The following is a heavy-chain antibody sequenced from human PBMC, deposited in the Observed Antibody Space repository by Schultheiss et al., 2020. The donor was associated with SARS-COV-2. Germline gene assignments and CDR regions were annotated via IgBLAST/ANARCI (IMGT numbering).Heavy chain of an antibody. J-gene: IGHJ6*03. D-gene: IGHD6-13*01. V-gene: IGHV3-21*01. CDR1: GFTFSSYS. CDR3: ARSSAAAAAYYYMDV. CDR2: ISSSSSYI. Sequence: GGSLRLSCAASGFTFSSYSMNWVRQAPGKGLEWVSSISSSSSYIYYADSVKGRFTISRDNAKNSLYLQMNSLRAEDTAVYYCARSSAAAAAYYYMDVWGKGTTVTVSS.